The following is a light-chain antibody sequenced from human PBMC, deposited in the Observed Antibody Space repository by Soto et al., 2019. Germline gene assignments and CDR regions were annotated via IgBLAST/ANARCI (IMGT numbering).Light chain of an antibody. CDR3: QPWDDTTGVV. CDR2: LDT. Sequence: SYELTQPPSVSVSPGQTATITCSGDNLGSAYACWYQQKPGQSPVLLIYLDTQRPSGIPERFSGSNSGNTATLTISGTQAMDEADYFCQPWDDTTGVVFGGGTKLTVL. CDR1: NLGSAY. J-gene: IGLJ2*01. V-gene: IGLV3-1*01.